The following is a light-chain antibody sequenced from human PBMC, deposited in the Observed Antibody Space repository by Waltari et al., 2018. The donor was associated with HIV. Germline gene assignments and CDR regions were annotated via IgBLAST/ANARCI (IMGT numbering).Light chain of an antibody. CDR2: DAN. CDR3: CSYMSGSTLV. Sequence: QSALTQPASVSGSPGQSVTLSCPGTRSNVGGYNLFSWYQQHPDKAPKLVIFDANTRPSGIPFRFSASKSGNTASLTISGLQPEDEADYYCCSYMSGSTLVFGGGTKVIV. V-gene: IGLV2-14*02. J-gene: IGLJ3*02. CDR1: RSNVGGYNL.